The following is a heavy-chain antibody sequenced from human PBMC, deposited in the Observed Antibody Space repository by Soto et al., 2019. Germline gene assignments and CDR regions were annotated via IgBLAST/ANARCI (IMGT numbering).Heavy chain of an antibody. CDR3: AKDTYYHDSTGYYVFDY. CDR2: ISYDGTNK. V-gene: IGHV3-30*18. CDR1: GFIFSNYG. J-gene: IGHJ4*02. Sequence: GGSLRLSCAASGFIFSNYGVHWVRQAPGKGLEWVAVISYDGTNKHYADSVKGRFTISRDNSKNTVYLQMNNLRAEDTAVFYCAKDTYYHDSTGYYVFDYWGQGTLVTVSS. D-gene: IGHD3-22*01.